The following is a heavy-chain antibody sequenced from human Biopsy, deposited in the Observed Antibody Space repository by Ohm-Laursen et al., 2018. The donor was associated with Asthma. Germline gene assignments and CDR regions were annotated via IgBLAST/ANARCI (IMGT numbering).Heavy chain of an antibody. CDR2: IFFDGSNK. CDR1: GFTFHNYV. D-gene: IGHD3-16*01. CDR3: ARIKIRIGAGTDRYFDL. J-gene: IGHJ2*01. Sequence: SSLRLSCTASGFTFHNYVMHWVRQAPGKGLEWVAGIFFDGSNKYYADSVKGRFTISRDNSKDTLYLQVNSLRSDDTAVYYCARIKIRIGAGTDRYFDLWGRGTLVTVSS. V-gene: IGHV3-30-3*01.